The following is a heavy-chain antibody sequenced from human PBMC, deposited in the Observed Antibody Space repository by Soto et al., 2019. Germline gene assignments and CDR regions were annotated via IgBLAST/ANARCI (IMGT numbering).Heavy chain of an antibody. J-gene: IGHJ4*02. D-gene: IGHD2-8*01. CDR2: IYYSGST. CDR1: GGSISSYY. V-gene: IGHV4-59*01. Sequence: QVQLQESGPGLVKPSEPLSLTCTVSGGSISSYYWSWIRQPPGKGLEWIGYIYYSGSTNYNPSLRRRVTISVDTSKNQFSLKLSSVTAADTAVYYCARGYAYTFGPFDYWGQGTLVTVSA. CDR3: ARGYAYTFGPFDY.